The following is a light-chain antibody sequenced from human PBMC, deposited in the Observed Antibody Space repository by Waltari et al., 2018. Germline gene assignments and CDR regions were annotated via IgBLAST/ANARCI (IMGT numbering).Light chain of an antibody. CDR3: QQRTNWPLP. CDR1: QTLTTS. V-gene: IGKV3-11*01. Sequence: EIVLTQSPGTLSLSPGERATLSCRASQTLTTSLAWYQQRPGQAPRLLIYDASKRATGIPARFSGSGSGTDFSLTISSLAPEDFAVYYCQQRTNWPLPFGGGTKVEIK. CDR2: DAS. J-gene: IGKJ4*01.